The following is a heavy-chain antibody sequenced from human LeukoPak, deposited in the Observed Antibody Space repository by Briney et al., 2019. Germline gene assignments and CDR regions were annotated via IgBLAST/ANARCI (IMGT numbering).Heavy chain of an antibody. D-gene: IGHD5-24*01. CDR1: GGSISSGDYY. CDR3: ARSGRWLHNSGIDY. V-gene: IGHV4-30-4*01. CDR2: TCYSGST. J-gene: IGHJ4*02. Sequence: SETLSLTCTVSGGSISSGDYYWSWIRQPPGKGLEWIGYTCYSGSTYYNPSLKSRVTISVDTSKNQFSLKLSSVTAADTAVYYCARSGRWLHNSGIDYWGQGTLVTVSS.